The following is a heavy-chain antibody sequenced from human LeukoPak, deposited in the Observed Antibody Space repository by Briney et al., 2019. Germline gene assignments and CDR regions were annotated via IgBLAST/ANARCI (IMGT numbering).Heavy chain of an antibody. Sequence: GGSLRLSCTASGFSFGDYAMSWVRQAPGKGLEWVGFIRSKAYGGTTEYAASVKGRFTISRDDSKSIAYLQMNSLKTEDTAVYYCTRVPFGYSYGYFDYWGQGTLVTVSS. J-gene: IGHJ4*02. CDR3: TRVPFGYSYGYFDY. D-gene: IGHD5-18*01. CDR2: IRSKAYGGTT. CDR1: GFSFGDYA. V-gene: IGHV3-49*04.